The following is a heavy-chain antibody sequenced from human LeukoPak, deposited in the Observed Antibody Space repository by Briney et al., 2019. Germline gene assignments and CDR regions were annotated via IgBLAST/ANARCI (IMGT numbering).Heavy chain of an antibody. CDR2: ISGYNGKT. D-gene: IGHD5/OR15-5a*01. Sequence: ASVKDSCKASDYTFTNYDISWVRQAPGQGLEWVGWISGYNGKTDYAQKFQGRVTMTTDTSTSTAYLELRSLRSDDTAMYYCARDESVFDIWGPGTMVTVSS. J-gene: IGHJ3*02. CDR3: ARDESVFDI. V-gene: IGHV1-18*01. CDR1: DYTFTNYD.